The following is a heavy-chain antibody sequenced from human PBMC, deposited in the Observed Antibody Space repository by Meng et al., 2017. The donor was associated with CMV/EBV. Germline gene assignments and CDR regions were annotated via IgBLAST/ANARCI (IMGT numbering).Heavy chain of an antibody. CDR2: IYYSGST. V-gene: IGHV4-59*01. J-gene: IGHJ6*02. Sequence: SETRSLTCTVSGGSISSYYWSWIRQPPGKGREWIGYIYYSGSTNYIPSLKSRVTISVDTSKNQFSLKLSSVTAADTAVYYCASGGWSGYFPPYYCYYGMDVWGQGTTVTVSS. CDR1: GGSISSYY. D-gene: IGHD3-3*01. CDR3: ASGGWSGYFPPYYCYYGMDV.